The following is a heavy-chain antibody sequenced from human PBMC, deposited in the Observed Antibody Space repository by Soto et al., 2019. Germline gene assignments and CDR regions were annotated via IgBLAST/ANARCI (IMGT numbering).Heavy chain of an antibody. CDR1: GDSVSSNSAA. CDR3: ARELLAEAGTRIHYYGMYV. J-gene: IGHJ6*02. Sequence: SQTLSLTCAISGDSVSSNSAAWNWIRQSPSRGLEWLGRTYYRSKWYNDYAVSVKSRITINPDTSKNQFSLQLNSVTPEDTAVYYCARELLAEAGTRIHYYGMYVWGQGTTVTVSS. CDR2: TYYRSKWYN. V-gene: IGHV6-1*01. D-gene: IGHD6-13*01.